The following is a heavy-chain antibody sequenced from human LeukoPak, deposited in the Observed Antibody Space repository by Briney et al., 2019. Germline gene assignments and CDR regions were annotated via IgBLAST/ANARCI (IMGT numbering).Heavy chain of an antibody. V-gene: IGHV5-51*01. CDR1: GYSFTSYW. CDR3: ARIDRRYCSSTSCSTFDY. Sequence: GESLKISCKGSGYSFTSYWLGWVRQMPGKGLEWMGIIYPGDSDTRYSPSFQGQVTISADKSISTAYLQWSSLKASDTAMYYCARIDRRYCSSTSCSTFDYWGQGTLVTVSS. D-gene: IGHD2-2*01. J-gene: IGHJ4*02. CDR2: IYPGDSDT.